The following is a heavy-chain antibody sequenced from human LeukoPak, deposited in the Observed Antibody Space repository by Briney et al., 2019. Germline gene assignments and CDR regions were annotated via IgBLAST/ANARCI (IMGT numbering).Heavy chain of an antibody. CDR1: GGSISSTNYY. J-gene: IGHJ3*02. Sequence: PSQTLSLTCTVSGGSISSTNYYWSGVRQPPGKGLEWIAYIDYSGNAHYSPSLKSRVIISLDTSKNQFSLMMTSLTAADTAIYYCAREVDVVGDSDAFDIWGQGTMVTVSS. CDR2: IDYSGNA. CDR3: AREVDVVGDSDAFDI. D-gene: IGHD2-2*01. V-gene: IGHV4-30-4*08.